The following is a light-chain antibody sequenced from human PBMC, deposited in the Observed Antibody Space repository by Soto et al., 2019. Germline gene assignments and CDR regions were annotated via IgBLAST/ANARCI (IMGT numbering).Light chain of an antibody. Sequence: EIVLTQAPATLSLSPGESATLSCRASQSVSSSQVAWYQQQPGQPPRLIIYGASSRATGIPGRFRGVGSGTDFTLTISRLESEDFAVYYCQQYNTAPLTFGQGTKLEIK. CDR3: QQYNTAPLT. V-gene: IGKV3-20*01. CDR1: QSVSSSQ. J-gene: IGKJ2*01. CDR2: GAS.